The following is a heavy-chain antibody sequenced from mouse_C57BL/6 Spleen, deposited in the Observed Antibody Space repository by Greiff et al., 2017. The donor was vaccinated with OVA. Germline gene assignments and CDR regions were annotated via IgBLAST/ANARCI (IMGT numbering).Heavy chain of an antibody. CDR1: GFTFSDYG. Sequence: EVKLMESGGGLVKPGGSLKLSCAASGFTFSDYGMHWVSQAPEKGLEWVAYISSDSSTTYYADTVKGRFTITSDNAKNTLFLQMSSLRSEDTAVYFCARVDDFAWFAYWGQGTLVTVSA. V-gene: IGHV5-17*01. J-gene: IGHJ3*01. CDR3: ARVDDFAWFAY. CDR2: ISSDSSTT.